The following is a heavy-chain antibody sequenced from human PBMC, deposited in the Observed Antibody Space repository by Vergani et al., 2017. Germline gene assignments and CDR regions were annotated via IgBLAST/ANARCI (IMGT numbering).Heavy chain of an antibody. CDR2: ISSSSSTI. Sequence: EVQLVESGGGLVQPGGSLRLFCAASGFTFSSYRMNWVPQAPGKGLEWASYISSSSSTIYYAASVKGRFTITRDNGKNSLYLQMNSLSAEDTAVYYCARAVAVPHSRGWYTPQTSGYFDLWGRGTLVTVSS. CDR3: ARAVAVPHSRGWYTPQTSGYFDL. V-gene: IGHV3-48*04. CDR1: GFTFSSYR. D-gene: IGHD6-19*01. J-gene: IGHJ2*01.